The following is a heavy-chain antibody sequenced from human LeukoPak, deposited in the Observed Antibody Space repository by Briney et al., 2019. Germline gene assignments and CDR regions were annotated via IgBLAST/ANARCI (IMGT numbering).Heavy chain of an antibody. Sequence: AGSLRVSCAASGFTFSGYWMSWVRQAPGKGVEWVANIKQDGSEKYYVDSVKGRFTISRDNAKNSLSLQMNSLRAEDTAVYYCARDLGSSNWYPFDYWGQGTLVTVSS. D-gene: IGHD6-13*01. CDR1: GFTFSGYW. CDR3: ARDLGSSNWYPFDY. V-gene: IGHV3-7*01. CDR2: IKQDGSEK. J-gene: IGHJ4*02.